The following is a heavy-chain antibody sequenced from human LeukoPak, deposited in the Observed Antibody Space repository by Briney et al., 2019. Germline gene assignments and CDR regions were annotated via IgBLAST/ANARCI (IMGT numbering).Heavy chain of an antibody. V-gene: IGHV1-18*01. Sequence: EASVKVSCKASGYTFIISWVRQAPGQGVEWMGWISAYSGNTKYAQKYQGRVTMTTDTSTSTAYMELRSLRSDDTAVYYCARVDSGAWYLDYWGQGTLVTVSS. D-gene: IGHD6-19*01. CDR3: ARVDSGAWYLDY. J-gene: IGHJ4*02. CDR1: GYTFI. CDR2: ISAYSGNT.